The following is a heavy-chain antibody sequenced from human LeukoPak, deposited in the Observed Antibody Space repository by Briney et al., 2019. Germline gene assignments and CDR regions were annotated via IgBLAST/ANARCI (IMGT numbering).Heavy chain of an antibody. CDR1: GFTFSTYW. Sequence: GGSLRLSCAASGFTFSTYWMHWVRQVPGKGLVWVSRINLDGSSTSYADSVKGRFTISRDNAKNTLYLQMNSLRAEDTAVYYCARAKGIVDFDYWGQGTLVTVSS. CDR2: INLDGSST. V-gene: IGHV3-74*01. D-gene: IGHD1-26*01. CDR3: ARAKGIVDFDY. J-gene: IGHJ4*02.